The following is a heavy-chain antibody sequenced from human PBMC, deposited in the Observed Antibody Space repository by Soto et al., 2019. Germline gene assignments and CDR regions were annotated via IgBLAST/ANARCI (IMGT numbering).Heavy chain of an antibody. V-gene: IGHV4-38-2*02. D-gene: IGHD6-19*01. J-gene: IGHJ1*01. CDR2: IYHSGTT. Sequence: SETLSLTCTVPGYIISGGYYWGRIRQPPGTGLEWIGTIYHSGTTYYNPSLKSRVTISVDTSKNQFSLKLSFVTAADTAVYYCARDVWLVQYFQHWGQGTLVTLAS. CDR1: GYIISGGYY. CDR3: ARDVWLVQYFQH.